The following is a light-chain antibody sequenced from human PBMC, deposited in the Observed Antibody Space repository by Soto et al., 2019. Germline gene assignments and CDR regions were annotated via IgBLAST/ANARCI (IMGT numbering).Light chain of an antibody. CDR2: DAS. Sequence: ENVLTQSPVTLSLSPGDRAPLSCRASQSVSSSYLAWYQQKPGQAPRLLIYDASNRATGIPARFSGSGSGTDFTLTISSLEPDDFAVYYCQQRADWPITFGQGTRLEI. V-gene: IGKV3-11*01. CDR3: QQRADWPIT. CDR1: QSVSSSY. J-gene: IGKJ5*01.